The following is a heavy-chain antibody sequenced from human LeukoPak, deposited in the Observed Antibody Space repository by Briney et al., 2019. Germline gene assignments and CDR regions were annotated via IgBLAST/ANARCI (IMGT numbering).Heavy chain of an antibody. CDR1: GFTFSSYG. Sequence: GGSLRLSCAASGFTFSSYGMHWVRQAPGKGLEWEAFIRYDGSNKYYADSVKGRFTISRDNAKNSLYLQMNSLRAEDTAVYYCARDLNDILTGPSYWGQGTLVTVSS. D-gene: IGHD3-9*01. CDR3: ARDLNDILTGPSY. CDR2: IRYDGSNK. J-gene: IGHJ4*02. V-gene: IGHV3-30*02.